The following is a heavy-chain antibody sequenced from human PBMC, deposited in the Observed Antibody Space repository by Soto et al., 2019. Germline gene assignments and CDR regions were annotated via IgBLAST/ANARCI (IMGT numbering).Heavy chain of an antibody. CDR3: ARDRGYYFDY. V-gene: IGHV4-30-4*01. CDR1: GGSISSGHNY. Sequence: QMQVQESGPGLVKPSQTLSLTCTVSGGSISSGHNYWSWIRQPPGKGLEWIGYMYYSGNTYYNPSLKSRVTISVDTSKTQFSLKLSSVTAADTAVYYCARDRGYYFDYWGQGTLVTVSS. J-gene: IGHJ4*02. D-gene: IGHD3-10*01. CDR2: MYYSGNT.